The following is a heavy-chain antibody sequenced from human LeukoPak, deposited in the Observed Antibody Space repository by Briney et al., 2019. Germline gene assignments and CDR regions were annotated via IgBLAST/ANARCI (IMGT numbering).Heavy chain of an antibody. V-gene: IGHV1-2*02. D-gene: IGHD2-8*01. J-gene: IGHJ3*02. Sequence: ASVKVSCKASGYTFAGYYMHWVRQAPGQGLEWMGWINPNSGGTNYAQKFQGRVTMTRDTSISTAYMELSRMRSDDTAVYYCARSKYCTNGVCYNGAGAFDIWGQGTMVTVSS. CDR2: INPNSGGT. CDR3: ARSKYCTNGVCYNGAGAFDI. CDR1: GYTFAGYY.